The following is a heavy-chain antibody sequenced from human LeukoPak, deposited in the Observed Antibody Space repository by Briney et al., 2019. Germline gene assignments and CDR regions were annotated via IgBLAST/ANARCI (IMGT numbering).Heavy chain of an antibody. CDR1: GGSISSGSYY. D-gene: IGHD3-22*01. Sequence: SQTLSLTCTVSGGSISSGSYYWSWIRQPAGKGLEWIGRIYTSGSTNYNPSLKSRVTISVDTSKNQFSLKLSSVTAPDTAVYYCAREKGYYDSSGYYGYYYYMDVWGKGTTVTVSS. V-gene: IGHV4-61*02. J-gene: IGHJ6*03. CDR2: IYTSGST. CDR3: AREKGYYDSSGYYGYYYYMDV.